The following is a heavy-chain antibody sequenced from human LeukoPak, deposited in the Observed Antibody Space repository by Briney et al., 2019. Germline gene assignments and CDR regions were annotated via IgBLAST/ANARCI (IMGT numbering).Heavy chain of an antibody. CDR3: AREGYYDSRDAFDI. CDR1: GFTFRSYE. Sequence: GGSLRLSCAASGFTFRSYEMNWVRQAPGKGLEWVSYISISGSTLYYADSVKGRFTIYRDNAKNSLYLQMNSLRARDTAVYYCAREGYYDSRDAFDIWGQGTMVTVSS. J-gene: IGHJ3*02. V-gene: IGHV3-48*03. D-gene: IGHD3-22*01. CDR2: ISISGSTL.